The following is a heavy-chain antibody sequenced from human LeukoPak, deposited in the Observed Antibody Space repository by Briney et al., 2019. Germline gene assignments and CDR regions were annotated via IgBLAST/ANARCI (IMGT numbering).Heavy chain of an antibody. D-gene: IGHD1-14*01. Sequence: SETLSLTCTVSGASINSYYWSWIRQPPGKGLEWIGYIDYSGSTNYNPSNYNPSLKSRVTISVDTSNIKFSLKLTSLTAADTAVYYCVRHLSAGRPAFDTWGQGTMVTVSS. J-gene: IGHJ3*02. CDR2: IDYSGSTNYNPS. CDR3: VRHLSAGRPAFDT. V-gene: IGHV4-59*08. CDR1: GASINSYY.